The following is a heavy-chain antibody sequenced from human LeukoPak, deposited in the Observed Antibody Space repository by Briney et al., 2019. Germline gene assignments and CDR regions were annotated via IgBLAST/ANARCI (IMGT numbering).Heavy chain of an antibody. CDR3: ARGRGYSYGYWYFDL. J-gene: IGHJ2*01. D-gene: IGHD5-18*01. CDR2: VIPIFGTA. CDR1: GGTFSSYA. Sequence: SVKVSCKASGGTFSSYAISWVRQAPGQGLEWMGRVIPIFGTANYAQKFQGRVTITTDESTSTAYMELSSLRSEDTAVYYCARGRGYSYGYWYFDLWGRGTLVTASS. V-gene: IGHV1-69*05.